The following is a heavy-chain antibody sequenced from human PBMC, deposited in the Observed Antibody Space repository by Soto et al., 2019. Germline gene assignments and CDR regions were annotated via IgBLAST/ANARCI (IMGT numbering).Heavy chain of an antibody. CDR1: GFTFTTYA. V-gene: IGHV3-23*01. CDR2: ISVSGDRT. Sequence: VGSLRLSCAASGFTFTTYAMCWVRQAPGKGLEWVSSISVSGDRTFYADSVKGRFTISRDNRRNTLHLQMNSLRAEDTAVYYCVKDGDSISSNKPLDYWGQGTLVTVSS. D-gene: IGHD2-2*01. J-gene: IGHJ4*02. CDR3: VKDGDSISSNKPLDY.